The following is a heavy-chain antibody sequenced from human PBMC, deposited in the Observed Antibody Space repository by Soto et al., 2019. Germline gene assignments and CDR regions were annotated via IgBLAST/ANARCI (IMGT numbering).Heavy chain of an antibody. J-gene: IGHJ6*02. Sequence: QVQLVQSGAEVKKPGSSVKVSCKASGGTFSSYAISWLRQAPGQGLEWMGGIIPIFGTANYAQKFQGRVTITADESTSTAYMELSSLRSEDTAVYYCARPSYSSGWNDYYGMDVWGQGTTVTVSS. CDR1: GGTFSSYA. CDR2: IIPIFGTA. D-gene: IGHD6-19*01. CDR3: ARPSYSSGWNDYYGMDV. V-gene: IGHV1-69*01.